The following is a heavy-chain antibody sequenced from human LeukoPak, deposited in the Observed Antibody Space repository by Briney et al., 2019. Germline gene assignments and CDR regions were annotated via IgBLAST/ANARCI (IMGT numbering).Heavy chain of an antibody. J-gene: IGHJ4*02. Sequence: GGSLRLSCAASGFTVSSNYMSWVRQAPGKGLEWVSVIYSGGSTYYADSVKGRFTISRDNSKNTLYLQMNSLRAEDTAVYYCARNPSDSSGYPALWGQGTLVTVSS. CDR2: IYSGGST. D-gene: IGHD3-22*01. CDR1: GFTVSSNY. V-gene: IGHV3-53*01. CDR3: ARNPSDSSGYPAL.